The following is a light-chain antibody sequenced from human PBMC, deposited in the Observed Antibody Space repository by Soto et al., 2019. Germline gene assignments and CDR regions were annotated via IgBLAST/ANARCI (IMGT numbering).Light chain of an antibody. CDR1: QTISSY. J-gene: IGKJ1*01. V-gene: IGKV1-39*01. CDR2: AAS. CDR3: QQAYSTPRT. Sequence: DIQVTPSPPSLSASVGDRVTITCRASQTISSYLNWYQQKPGKAPKLLIYAASSLHSGVPSRFSGGGSGTDFTLTISSLQPDDFATYYCQQAYSTPRTFGQGTKVDIK.